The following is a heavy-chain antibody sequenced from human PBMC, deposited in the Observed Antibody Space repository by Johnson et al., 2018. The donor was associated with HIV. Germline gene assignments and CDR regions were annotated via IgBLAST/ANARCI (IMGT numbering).Heavy chain of an antibody. Sequence: VKLVESGGGLVQPGGSLRLSCAASGFTFSTYAMHWVRQAPGKGLEYVSAISNNGDNTYYANSVKGRLTISRDNSKNMLYLQMGSLRAEDMAVYYCAREGIGATGSGEDAFDIWGQGTMVTVSS. J-gene: IGHJ3*02. V-gene: IGHV3-64*01. CDR2: ISNNGDNT. CDR1: GFTFSTYA. CDR3: AREGIGATGSGEDAFDI. D-gene: IGHD6-13*01.